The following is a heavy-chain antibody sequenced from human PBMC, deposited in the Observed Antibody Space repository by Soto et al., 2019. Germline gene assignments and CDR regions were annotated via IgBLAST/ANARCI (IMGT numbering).Heavy chain of an antibody. J-gene: IGHJ6*02. CDR3: AVEGVYSYGPYYYGMDV. CDR2: ISSSGSTI. CDR1: GFTFSSYE. V-gene: IGHV3-48*03. Sequence: PGGSLRLSCAASGFTFSSYEMNWVRRAPGKGLEWVSYISSSGSTIYYADSVKGRFTISRDNAKNSLYLQMNSLRAEDTAVYYCAVEGVYSYGPYYYGMDVWGQGTTVTVSS. D-gene: IGHD5-18*01.